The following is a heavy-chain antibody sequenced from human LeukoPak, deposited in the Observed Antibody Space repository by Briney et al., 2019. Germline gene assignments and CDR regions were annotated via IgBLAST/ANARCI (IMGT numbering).Heavy chain of an antibody. Sequence: SETLSLTCAVYGGSFSGYYWSWIRQPPGKGLEWIGEINHSGSTNYNPSLKSRVTISVDTSKNQFSLKLSSVTAADTAVYYCARSAGTWRQKYFDYWGQGTLVIVSS. CDR3: ARSAGTWRQKYFDY. V-gene: IGHV4-34*01. CDR1: GGSFSGYY. CDR2: INHSGST. J-gene: IGHJ4*02. D-gene: IGHD6-13*01.